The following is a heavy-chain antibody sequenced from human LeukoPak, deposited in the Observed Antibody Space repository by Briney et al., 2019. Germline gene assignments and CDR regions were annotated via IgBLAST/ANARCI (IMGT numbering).Heavy chain of an antibody. V-gene: IGHV3-7*03. J-gene: IGHJ3*02. Sequence: GGSLRLSCGASGFTFSDYWMTWVRQAPGKGLEWVANIKKEGRDKYYLDSVKGRFTISRDNAKRSLFLQMNSLRAEDTAAYFCTRGDRGRFDIWGQGTMVTVSS. CDR3: TRGDRGRFDI. CDR1: GFTFSDYW. CDR2: IKKEGRDK. D-gene: IGHD1-14*01.